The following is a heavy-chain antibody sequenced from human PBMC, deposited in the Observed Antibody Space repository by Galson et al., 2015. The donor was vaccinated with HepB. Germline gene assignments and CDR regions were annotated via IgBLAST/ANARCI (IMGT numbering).Heavy chain of an antibody. Sequence: SLRLSCAASGFTFSGSAMHWVRQASGKGLEWVGRIRSKANSYATAYAASVKGRFTISRDDSKNTAYLQMNSLKTEDTAVYYCTRRGLSAPYYFDYWGQGTLVTVSS. CDR3: TRRGLSAPYYFDY. CDR2: IRSKANSYAT. J-gene: IGHJ4*02. D-gene: IGHD6-25*01. CDR1: GFTFSGSA. V-gene: IGHV3-73*01.